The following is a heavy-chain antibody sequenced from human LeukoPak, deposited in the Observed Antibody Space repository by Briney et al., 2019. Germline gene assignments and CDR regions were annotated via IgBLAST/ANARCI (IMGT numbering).Heavy chain of an antibody. CDR2: MNPNSGNT. CDR3: ARYLHADSSGWYGARDY. Sequence: ASVKVSCKASGYTFTSYDINWVRQATGQGLEWMGWMNPNSGNTGYAQKFQGRVTMTRDTSISTAYMELSRLRSDDTAVYYCARYLHADSSGWYGARDYWGQGTLVTVSS. J-gene: IGHJ4*02. D-gene: IGHD6-19*01. V-gene: IGHV1-8*01. CDR1: GYTFTSYD.